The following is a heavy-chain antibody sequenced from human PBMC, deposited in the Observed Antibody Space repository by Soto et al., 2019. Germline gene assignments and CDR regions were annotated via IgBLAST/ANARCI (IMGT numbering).Heavy chain of an antibody. CDR1: GGSISSYY. V-gene: IGHV4-59*01. Sequence: SETLSLTCTVSGGSISSYYWSWIRQPPGKGLEWIGYIYYSGSTNYNPSLKSRVTISVDTSKNQFSLKLSSVTAADTVVYYCARRVTIFGVVLWGYFDYWGQGTLVTVSS. J-gene: IGHJ4*02. D-gene: IGHD3-3*01. CDR2: IYYSGST. CDR3: ARRVTIFGVVLWGYFDY.